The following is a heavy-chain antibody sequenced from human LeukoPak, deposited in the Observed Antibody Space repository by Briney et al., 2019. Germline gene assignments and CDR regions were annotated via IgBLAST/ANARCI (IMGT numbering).Heavy chain of an antibody. D-gene: IGHD3-22*01. CDR3: ARSSGYPFFDY. J-gene: IGHJ4*02. V-gene: IGHV3-48*01. CDR2: ITSTSDTI. Sequence: PGGSLRLSCEASGFTFSDYSMNWVRQAPGEGLEWLSYITSTSDTIYYADSVKGRFTSSRDNAKNSVYLQKNSLRAEDTAVYYCARSSGYPFFDYWGQGTLVTVSS. CDR1: GFTFSDYS.